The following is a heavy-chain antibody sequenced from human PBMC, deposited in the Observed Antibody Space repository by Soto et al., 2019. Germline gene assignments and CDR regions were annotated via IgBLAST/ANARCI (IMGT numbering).Heavy chain of an antibody. Sequence: ASVKVSCKASGGTFSSYAISWVRQAPGQGLEWMGGIIPIFGTANYAQKFQGRVTITADESTGTAYMELSSLRSEDTAVYYCARDPYAHGGMDVWGQGTTVTVSS. J-gene: IGHJ6*02. CDR2: IIPIFGTA. CDR1: GGTFSSYA. CDR3: ARDPYAHGGMDV. V-gene: IGHV1-69*13. D-gene: IGHD3-16*01.